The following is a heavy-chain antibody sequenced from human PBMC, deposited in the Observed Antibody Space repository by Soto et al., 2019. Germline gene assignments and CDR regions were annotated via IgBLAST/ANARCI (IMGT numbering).Heavy chain of an antibody. CDR3: ARLGGSSVLSFDI. V-gene: IGHV1-69*02. CDR1: GGTFSSYT. J-gene: IGHJ3*02. Sequence: ASVKVSCKASGGTFSSYTISWVRQAPGQGLEWMGRIIPILGIANYAQKFQGRVRITADKSTGTAYMELSSPGSEDTAGYYWARLGGSSVLSFDIWGQGTMVTVSS. CDR2: IIPILGIA. D-gene: IGHD3-16*01.